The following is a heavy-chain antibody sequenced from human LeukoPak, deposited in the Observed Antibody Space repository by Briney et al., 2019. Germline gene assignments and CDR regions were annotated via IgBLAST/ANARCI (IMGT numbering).Heavy chain of an antibody. CDR1: GGSFSGYY. CDR2: INHSGST. J-gene: IGHJ4*02. Sequence: PSETLSLTCAVYGGSFSGYYWSWIRQPPGKGLEWIGEINHSGSTNYNPSLKSRVTISVDTSKNQFSLKLSSVTAADTAVYYCARISFTVTALDYWGQGTLVTVSS. D-gene: IGHD4-17*01. V-gene: IGHV4-34*01. CDR3: ARISFTVTALDY.